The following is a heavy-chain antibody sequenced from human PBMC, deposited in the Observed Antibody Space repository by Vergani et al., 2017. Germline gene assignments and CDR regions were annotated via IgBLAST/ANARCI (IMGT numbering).Heavy chain of an antibody. CDR1: GGSISSYY. Sequence: QVQLQESGPGLVKPSETLSLTCTVSGGSISSYYWSWIRQPPGKGLEWIGYIYYSGSTNYNPSLKSRVTISVDTSKNQFSLKLSSVTAADTAVYYCARTGGAVAGTNYWGQGTLVTVSS. CDR2: IYYSGST. CDR3: ARTGGAVAGTNY. V-gene: IGHV4-59*08. J-gene: IGHJ4*02. D-gene: IGHD6-19*01.